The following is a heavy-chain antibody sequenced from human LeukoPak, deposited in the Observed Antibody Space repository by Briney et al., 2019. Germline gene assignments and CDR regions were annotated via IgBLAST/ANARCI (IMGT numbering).Heavy chain of an antibody. CDR2: INHSGST. J-gene: IGHJ6*03. V-gene: IGHV4-34*01. Sequence: SETLSLTCAVYGGSFSGYYWSWLRQPPGKGLEWIGEINHSGSTNYNPSLKSRVTISVDTSKNQFSLKLSSVTAADTAVYYCARVSVWSRTVTYYYYYYMDVWGKGTTVTVSS. CDR3: ARVSVWSRTVTYYYYYYMDV. D-gene: IGHD4-17*01. CDR1: GGSFSGYY.